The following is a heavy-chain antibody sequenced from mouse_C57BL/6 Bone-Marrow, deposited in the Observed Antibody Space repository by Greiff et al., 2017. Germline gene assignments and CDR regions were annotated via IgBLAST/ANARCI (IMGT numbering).Heavy chain of an antibody. CDR3: ARGRYAMDY. CDR1: GYSITSGYY. J-gene: IGHJ4*01. Sequence: ESGPGLVKPSQSLSLTCSVTGYSITSGYYWNWIRQFPGNKLEWMGYISYDGSNNYNPSLKNRISITRDTSKNQFFLKLNSVTTEDTATYCCARGRYAMDYWGQGTSVTVSS. CDR2: ISYDGSN. V-gene: IGHV3-6*01.